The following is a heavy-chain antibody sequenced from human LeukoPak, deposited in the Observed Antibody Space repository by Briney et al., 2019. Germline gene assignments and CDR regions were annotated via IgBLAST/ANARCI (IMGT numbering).Heavy chain of an antibody. D-gene: IGHD1-20*01. CDR1: GGTFSSYA. CDR2: IIPIFGTA. CDR3: ARERGNWNDKAFDI. V-gene: IGHV1-69*06. J-gene: IGHJ3*02. Sequence: SVKVSCKASGGTFSSYAISWVRQAPGQGLEWMGGIIPIFGTANYAQKFQGRVTNTADKSTSTAYMELSSLRSEDTAVYYCARERGNWNDKAFDIWGQGTMVTVSS.